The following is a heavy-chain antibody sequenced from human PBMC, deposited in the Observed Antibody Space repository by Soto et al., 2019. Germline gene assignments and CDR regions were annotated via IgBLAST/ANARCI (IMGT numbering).Heavy chain of an antibody. J-gene: IGHJ3*02. CDR2: ISGSGGST. D-gene: IGHD6-19*01. CDR1: GFTFSSYA. V-gene: IGHV3-23*01. Sequence: GGSLILSCAASGFTFSSYAMSWVRQAPGKGLEWVSAISGSGGSTYYADSVKGRFTISRDNSKNTLYLQMNSLRAEDTAVYYCAKDRSGYSSGWYDAFDIWGQGTMVTVSS. CDR3: AKDRSGYSSGWYDAFDI.